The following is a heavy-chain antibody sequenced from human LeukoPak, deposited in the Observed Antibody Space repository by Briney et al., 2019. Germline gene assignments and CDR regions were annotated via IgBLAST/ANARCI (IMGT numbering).Heavy chain of an antibody. CDR2: IIPIFGTV. D-gene: IGHD1-7*01. CDR1: GGTFSSYA. Sequence: SVKVSCKASGGTFSSYAISWVRQAPGQGLEWMRGIIPIFGTVNYAQKFQGRVTITTDESTSTAYMELSNLRSEDTAVYYCARDNYAGANWFDPWGQGTLVTVSS. CDR3: ARDNYAGANWFDP. V-gene: IGHV1-69*05. J-gene: IGHJ5*02.